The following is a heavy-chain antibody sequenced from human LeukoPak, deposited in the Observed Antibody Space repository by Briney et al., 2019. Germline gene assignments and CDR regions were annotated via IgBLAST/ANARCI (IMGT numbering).Heavy chain of an antibody. CDR3: ARATSCSSTSCYRYYYYYMDV. V-gene: IGHV4-59*08. J-gene: IGHJ6*03. Sequence: SETLSLTCTVSGGSLSSYYWSWIRQPPGKGLEWIGYIYYSGSTNYNPSLKSRVTISVDTSKNQFSLKLSSVTAADTAVYYCARATSCSSTSCYRYYYYYMDVWGKGTTVTVSS. D-gene: IGHD2-2*02. CDR2: IYYSGST. CDR1: GGSLSSYY.